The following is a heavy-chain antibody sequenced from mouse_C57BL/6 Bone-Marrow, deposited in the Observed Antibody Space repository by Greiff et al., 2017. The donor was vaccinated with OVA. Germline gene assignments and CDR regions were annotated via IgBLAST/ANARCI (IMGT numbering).Heavy chain of an antibody. D-gene: IGHD4-1*01. CDR2: IDPISGGT. Sequence: QVQLQQSGAELVKPGASVKLSCKASGYTFTSYWMHWVKQRPGRGLEWIGRIDPISGGTKYNEKFKSKATLTVDKPSSTAYMQLSSLTSEDSAVYYCARSNFYAMDYWGQGTSVTVSS. V-gene: IGHV1-72*01. CDR3: ARSNFYAMDY. J-gene: IGHJ4*01. CDR1: GYTFTSYW.